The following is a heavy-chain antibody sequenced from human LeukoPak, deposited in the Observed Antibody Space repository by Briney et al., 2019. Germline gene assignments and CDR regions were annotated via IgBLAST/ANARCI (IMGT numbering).Heavy chain of an antibody. CDR3: ARDGAAAGPYYYYYGMDV. V-gene: IGHV3-53*01. CDR1: GFTVSSNY. J-gene: IGHJ6*02. D-gene: IGHD6-13*01. Sequence: GGSLRLSCAASGFTVSSNYMSWVRQAPGKGLEWVSVIYSGGSTYYADSVKGRFTISRDNSKNTLYLQMNSLRAEDTAVYYCARDGAAAGPYYYYYGMDVWGQGTTVTVSS. CDR2: IYSGGST.